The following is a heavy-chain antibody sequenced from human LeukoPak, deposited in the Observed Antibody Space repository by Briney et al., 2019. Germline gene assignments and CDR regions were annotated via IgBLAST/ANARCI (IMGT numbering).Heavy chain of an antibody. Sequence: GGSLRLSCAASGFTFSSYAMSWVRQAPGKGLEWVSAISGSGGSTYYADSVKGRFTISRDNSKNTLYLQMNSLRAEDTAVYYCAKATMIVVVTMVAFDYWGQGTLATVSS. D-gene: IGHD3-22*01. CDR1: GFTFSSYA. CDR3: AKATMIVVVTMVAFDY. J-gene: IGHJ4*02. CDR2: ISGSGGST. V-gene: IGHV3-23*01.